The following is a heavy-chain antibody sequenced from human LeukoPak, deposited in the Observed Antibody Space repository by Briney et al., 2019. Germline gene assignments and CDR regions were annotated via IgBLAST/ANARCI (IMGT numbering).Heavy chain of an antibody. Sequence: GGSLRLSCAASGFTFSSCSMNWVRQAPGKGLEWVSSISSSSSYIYYADSVKGRLTISRDNSKNTLYLQMNSLRAEDTAVYYCSVPTRDYWGQGTLVTVSS. CDR3: SVPTRDY. V-gene: IGHV3-21*04. J-gene: IGHJ4*02. CDR2: ISSSSSYI. CDR1: GFTFSSCS. D-gene: IGHD5-12*01.